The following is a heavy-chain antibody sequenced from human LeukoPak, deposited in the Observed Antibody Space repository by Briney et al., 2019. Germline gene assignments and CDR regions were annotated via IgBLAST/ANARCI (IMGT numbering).Heavy chain of an antibody. D-gene: IGHD6-19*01. V-gene: IGHV3-23*01. J-gene: IGHJ4*02. CDR1: GCTFSSYA. CDR3: ANTRTGIAVAGIFDY. CDR2: ISGSGGST. Sequence: GGSLRLSCPACGCTFSSYAMSWVRQAPGKGLEWVSAISGSGGSTYYADSVKGRFTISRDNSKNTLYLQMNSLRAEDTAVYYCANTRTGIAVAGIFDYWGQGTLVTVSS.